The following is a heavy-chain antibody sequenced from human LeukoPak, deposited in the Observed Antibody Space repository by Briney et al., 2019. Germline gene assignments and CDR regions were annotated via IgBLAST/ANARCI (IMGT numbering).Heavy chain of an antibody. CDR1: GFTFSSYG. J-gene: IGHJ4*02. CDR3: AKEAYYHLSAAHPGDY. Sequence: GGSLRLSCAASGFTFSSYGIHWVRQAPGKGLEWVAVISYDGSNKYYADPVKGRFTVSRDNSKNTLYLQMNSLRGEDTAVYYCAKEAYYHLSAAHPGDYWGQGTLVTVSS. D-gene: IGHD3-3*02. V-gene: IGHV3-30*18. CDR2: ISYDGSNK.